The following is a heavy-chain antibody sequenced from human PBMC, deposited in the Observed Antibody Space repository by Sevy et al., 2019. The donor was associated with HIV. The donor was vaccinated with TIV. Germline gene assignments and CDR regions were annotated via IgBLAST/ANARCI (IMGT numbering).Heavy chain of an antibody. CDR2: ISGSGGLT. CDR1: GFTSGAFA. V-gene: IGHV3-23*01. CDR3: AKPNWNFRADWFDT. J-gene: IGHJ5*02. D-gene: IGHD1-7*01. Sequence: GGSLRLSCKFTGFTSGAFAMSWVRQTPGKGLEWISSISGSGGLTHYADSVKGRFTISRDKSKGTVDLEMNSLRGDDTAVYYCAKPNWNFRADWFDTWGQGTVVTVSS.